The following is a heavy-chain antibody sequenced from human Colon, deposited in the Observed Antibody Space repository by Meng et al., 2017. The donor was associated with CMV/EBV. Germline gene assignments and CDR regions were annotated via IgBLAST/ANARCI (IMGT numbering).Heavy chain of an antibody. CDR3: ARDQAGYYYYDSSGYHTRYYYGMDV. V-gene: IGHV3-7*01. Sequence: GESLKISCAASGFTYTLFWMTWVRQAPGKGLEWVANIKEDGSGQWYVDSVKGRFTISRDNAKKSVYLQMNSLRAEDTAVYYCARDQAGYYYYDSSGYHTRYYYGMDVWGQGTTVTVSS. J-gene: IGHJ6*02. D-gene: IGHD3-22*01. CDR1: GFTYTLFW. CDR2: IKEDGSGQ.